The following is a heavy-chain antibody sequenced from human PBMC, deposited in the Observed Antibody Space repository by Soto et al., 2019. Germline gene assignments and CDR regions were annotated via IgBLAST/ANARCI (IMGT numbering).Heavy chain of an antibody. V-gene: IGHV4-4*02. Sequence: QVQLQESGPGLVKPSGTLSLTCAVSGGSISSSNWWSWVRQPPGKGLEWIGEIYHSGSTNYNPSLKSRVTITVDQYKNQFSLKLRSVIAADTAVYYCASFKWELRWYFDLWGRGTLVTVSS. CDR3: ASFKWELRWYFDL. D-gene: IGHD1-26*01. CDR1: GGSISSSNW. J-gene: IGHJ2*01. CDR2: IYHSGST.